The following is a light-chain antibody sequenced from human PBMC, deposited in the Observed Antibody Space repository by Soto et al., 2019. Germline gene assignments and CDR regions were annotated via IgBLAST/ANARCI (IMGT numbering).Light chain of an antibody. J-gene: IGLJ1*01. CDR2: GVV. Sequence: QSVLTQPASVSGSPGQSITISCSGTSSDIGSYNYVSWYQQHPGRPPKLLIYGVVRWPSGVPDRFSGSKSGNTASLTISGLQAEDEADYFCCSYAGGYTYLFGTGTKVTVL. V-gene: IGLV2-11*01. CDR1: SSDIGSYNY. CDR3: CSYAGGYTYL.